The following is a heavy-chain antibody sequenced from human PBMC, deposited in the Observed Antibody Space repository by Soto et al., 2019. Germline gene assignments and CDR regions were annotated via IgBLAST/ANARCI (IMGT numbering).Heavy chain of an antibody. J-gene: IGHJ6*02. CDR3: ARYEYGNSLYGVDV. Sequence: QVHLQQRGAGLLKPSETLSFNCVVSGESFSGYYWSWIRQTPGMGLEWIGEVDHRGSTTYNPSLKNRASISIDSSKNLFSLELTSVTAADTALYFCARYEYGNSLYGVDVWGQGTRVTVSS. D-gene: IGHD1-7*01. CDR2: VDHRGST. CDR1: GESFSGYY. V-gene: IGHV4-34*02.